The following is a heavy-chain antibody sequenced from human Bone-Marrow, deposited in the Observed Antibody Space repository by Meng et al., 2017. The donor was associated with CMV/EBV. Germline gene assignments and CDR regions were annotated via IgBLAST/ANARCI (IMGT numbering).Heavy chain of an antibody. V-gene: IGHV4-61*01. CDR1: GGSVSSGSYY. D-gene: IGHD3-22*01. Sequence: SETLSLTCTVSGGSVSSGSYYWSWIRQPPGKGLEWIGYIYYSGSTNYNPSLKSRVTISVDTSKNQFSLKLSSVTAADTAVYYCAGGYYPYYGIDVWGQGTTVTVSS. J-gene: IGHJ6*02. CDR2: IYYSGST. CDR3: AGGYYPYYGIDV.